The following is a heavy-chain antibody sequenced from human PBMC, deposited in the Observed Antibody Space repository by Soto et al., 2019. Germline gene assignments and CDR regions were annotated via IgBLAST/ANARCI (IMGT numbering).Heavy chain of an antibody. J-gene: IGHJ4*02. V-gene: IGHV3-21*01. Sequence: GGSLRLSCAASGVTFSSNGMNWVRQAPGKGLEWVSSISSSSSYIYYADSVKGRFTISRDNAKNSLYLQMNSLRAEDTAVYYCARPLSGYSYGPQHWGQGTLVTVSS. CDR2: ISSSSSYI. D-gene: IGHD5-18*01. CDR3: ARPLSGYSYGPQH. CDR1: GVTFSSNG.